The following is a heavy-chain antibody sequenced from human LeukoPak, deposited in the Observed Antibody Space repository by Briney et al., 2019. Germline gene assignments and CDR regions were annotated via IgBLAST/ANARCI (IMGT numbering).Heavy chain of an antibody. D-gene: IGHD7-27*01. J-gene: IGHJ4*02. CDR2: ISWNSGSI. Sequence: GGSLRLSCAASGFTFDDYAMHWVRQAPGKGLEWVSGISWNSGSIGYADSVKGRFTISRDNAKNSLYLQMNSLRAEDMALYYCARSGVWGSVNYFDYWGQGTLVTVSS. CDR3: ARSGVWGSVNYFDY. CDR1: GFTFDDYA. V-gene: IGHV3-9*03.